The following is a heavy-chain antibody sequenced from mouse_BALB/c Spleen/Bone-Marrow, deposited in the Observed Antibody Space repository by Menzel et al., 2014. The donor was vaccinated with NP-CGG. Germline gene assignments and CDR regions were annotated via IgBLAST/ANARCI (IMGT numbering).Heavy chain of an antibody. D-gene: IGHD3-2*01. CDR2: IYPGDGST. CDR3: ARSGDSSGYGFAY. CDR1: GYTFTSYD. V-gene: IGHV1S33*01. Sequence: LQESGPELVKPGALVKISCKASGYTFTSYDINWVKQRPGQGLEWIGWIYPGDGSTKYNEKFKGKATLTADKSSSTVYMQLSSLTSENSAVYSCARSGDSSGYGFAYWGQGTLVTVSA. J-gene: IGHJ3*01.